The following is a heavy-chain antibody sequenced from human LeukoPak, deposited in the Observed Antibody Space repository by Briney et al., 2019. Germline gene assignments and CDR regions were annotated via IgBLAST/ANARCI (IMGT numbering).Heavy chain of an antibody. CDR1: GYTFTSYG. D-gene: IGHD6-13*01. Sequence: ASVKVSCKASGYTFTSYGISWVRQAPGQGLEWMGWISAYKGNTNYAQKLQGRGTMTTDTSTSTANMELSSLRSDDTAVYYCARDHFSSSWSAYYFDYWGQGTLVTVSS. CDR3: ARDHFSSSWSAYYFDY. V-gene: IGHV1-18*01. J-gene: IGHJ4*02. CDR2: ISAYKGNT.